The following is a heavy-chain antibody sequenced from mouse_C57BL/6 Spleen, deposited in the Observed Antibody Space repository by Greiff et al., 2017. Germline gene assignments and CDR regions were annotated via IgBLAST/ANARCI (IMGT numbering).Heavy chain of an antibody. CDR1: GFTFSDYY. CDR2: INYDGSST. V-gene: IGHV5-16*01. D-gene: IGHD2-1*01. Sequence: EVMLVESEGGLVQPGSSMKLSCTASGFTFSDYYMAWVRQVPEKGLEWVANINYDGSSTYYLDSLKSRFIISRDNAKNILYLQMSSLKSEDTATYYCARDYYGNYGVFAYWGQGTLVTVSA. CDR3: ARDYYGNYGVFAY. J-gene: IGHJ3*01.